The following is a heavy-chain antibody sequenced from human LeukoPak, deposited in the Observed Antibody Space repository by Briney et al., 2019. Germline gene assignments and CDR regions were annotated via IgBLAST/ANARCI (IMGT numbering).Heavy chain of an antibody. V-gene: IGHV3-48*01. CDR2: ISGGGAPV. CDR1: GFTFSSYS. Sequence: GGSLRLPCAASGFTFSSYSMNWVRLAPGKGLEWVSYISGGGAPVYYADSVEGRFTVSRDNVKNSLYLQMHDLRVDDTAVYFCARDFRSSAWYIGDYWGQGVQVTVSS. CDR3: ARDFRSSAWYIGDY. D-gene: IGHD6-13*01. J-gene: IGHJ4*02.